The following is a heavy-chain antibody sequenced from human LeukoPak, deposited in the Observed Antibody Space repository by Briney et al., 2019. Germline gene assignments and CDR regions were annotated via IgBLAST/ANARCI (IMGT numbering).Heavy chain of an antibody. J-gene: IGHJ3*01. CDR3: TTFVALRAFDV. CDR2: IWYDGSNK. Sequence: GRSLRLSCAASGFTFSSYSMHWVRQAPGKGLEWVAVIWYDGSNKYYADSVKGRFTISRDNSKNTLYLQMNSLRAEDTAVYYCTTFVALRAFDVWGQGTMVTVS. V-gene: IGHV3-33*01. CDR1: GFTFSSYS. D-gene: IGHD3-10*02.